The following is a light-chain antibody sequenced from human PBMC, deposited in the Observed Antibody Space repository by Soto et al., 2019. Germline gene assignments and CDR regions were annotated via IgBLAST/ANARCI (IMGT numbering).Light chain of an antibody. J-gene: IGKJ1*01. CDR2: KAS. CDR3: QQYDTYYT. Sequence: MPQSPATLPGSVAERVTITCRASQTIRSWLAWYQQKPGKAPKLLIYKASTLKSGFPSRFGGSSSNTEFTLTINCLQPDDFATYYYQQYDTYYTFGQGTKVDIK. V-gene: IGKV1-5*03. CDR1: QTIRSW.